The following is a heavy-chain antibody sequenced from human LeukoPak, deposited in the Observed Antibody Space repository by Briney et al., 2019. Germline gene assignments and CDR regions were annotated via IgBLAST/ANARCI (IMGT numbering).Heavy chain of an antibody. J-gene: IGHJ3*02. D-gene: IGHD4-23*01. V-gene: IGHV3-74*01. CDR1: GFTFSSYW. CDR3: ARDYGGKGGAFDI. CDR2: INSAGSSR. Sequence: PGGSLRLSCAASGFTFSSYWMHWVRQAPGKGLVWVSRINSAGSSRTYADSVKGRFTISRDNAKNSLYLQMNSLRAEDTAVYYCARDYGGKGGAFDIWGQGTMVTVSS.